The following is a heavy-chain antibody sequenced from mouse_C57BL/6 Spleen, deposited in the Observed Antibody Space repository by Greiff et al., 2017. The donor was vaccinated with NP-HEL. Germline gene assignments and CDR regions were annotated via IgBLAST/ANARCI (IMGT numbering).Heavy chain of an antibody. CDR2: INPNNGGT. J-gene: IGHJ4*01. D-gene: IGHD1-1*01. CDR3: ARSNYGRYYYAMDY. CDR1: GYTFTDYN. V-gene: IGHV1-22*01. Sequence: EVQLQQSGPELVKPGASVKMSCKASGYTFTDYNMHWVKQSHGKSLEWIGYINPNNGGTSYNQKFKGKATLTVNKSSSTAYMELRSLTSEDSAVYYCARSNYGRYYYAMDYWGQGTSGTVSS.